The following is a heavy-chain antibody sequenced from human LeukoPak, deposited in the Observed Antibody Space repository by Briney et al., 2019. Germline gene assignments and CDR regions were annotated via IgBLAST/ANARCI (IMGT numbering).Heavy chain of an antibody. V-gene: IGHV3-23*01. D-gene: IGHD2-15*01. CDR2: ISNTGGST. J-gene: IGHJ1*01. CDR1: GFSFNTYA. CDR3: AQQVGYCSSGSCYFTY. Sequence: GGSLRLSCAASGFSFNTYAMSWVRQAPGKGLERVSAISNTGGSTYYADSVKGRFTISRDKSKNTLSLQMNSLRAEDTAVYYCAQQVGYCSSGSCYFTYWGQGTLVTVSS.